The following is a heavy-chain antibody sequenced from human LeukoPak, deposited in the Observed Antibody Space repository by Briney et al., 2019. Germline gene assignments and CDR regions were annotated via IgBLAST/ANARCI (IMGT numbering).Heavy chain of an antibody. V-gene: IGHV4-61*02. CDR2: IYTSGST. CDR1: GGSISSGSYY. D-gene: IGHD3-16*01. J-gene: IGHJ6*03. Sequence: SQTLSLTCTVSGGSISSGSYYWSWIRQPAGKGLEWIGRIYTSGSTNYNPSLKSRVTMSVDTSKNQFSLKLSSVTAADTAVYYCARVGVTGFYVDVWGKGTTVTVSS. CDR3: ARVGVTGFYVDV.